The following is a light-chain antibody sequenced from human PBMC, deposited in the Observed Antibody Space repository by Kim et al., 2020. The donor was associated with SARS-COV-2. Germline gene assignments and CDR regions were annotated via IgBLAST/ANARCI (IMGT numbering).Light chain of an antibody. CDR2: AAS. J-gene: IGKJ4*01. CDR1: QGISNY. V-gene: IGKV1-27*01. Sequence: SASVGDRVTITCRASQGISNYLAWYQQKAGKVPEVLIYAASTLQSGVPARFSGSGSGTDFTLTIRSLQPEDVATYYCQSYKSAPLTFGGGTKVEI. CDR3: QSYKSAPLT.